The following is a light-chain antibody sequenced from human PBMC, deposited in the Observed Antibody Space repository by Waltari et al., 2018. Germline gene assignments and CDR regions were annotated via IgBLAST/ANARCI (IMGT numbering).Light chain of an antibody. CDR2: SSS. CDR1: QYISSW. CDR3: QQANSFPYT. J-gene: IGKJ2*01. Sequence: DIQMTQSPSSVSASVGDSVTIPCRASQYISSWLAWYQQKPGKAPELLIYSSSTLHLGVPSRFSGSRSGTEFSLTITGLQPDDSATYFCQQANSFPYTYGQGTKLDI. V-gene: IGKV1D-12*01.